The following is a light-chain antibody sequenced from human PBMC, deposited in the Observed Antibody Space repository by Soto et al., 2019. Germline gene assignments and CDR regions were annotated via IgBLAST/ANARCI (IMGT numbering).Light chain of an antibody. CDR2: GVS. CDR1: QSINSRY. J-gene: IGKJ3*01. V-gene: IGKV3-20*01. Sequence: IVLTQSPGTLSLSPGERATLSCRASQSINSRYLAWYQQKPGQAPRLLIYGVSSRATGIPDRFSGSGSGTDFTLTISRLEPEDFAVYYCQQFGSSPGFTFGPGTKVDIK. CDR3: QQFGSSPGFT.